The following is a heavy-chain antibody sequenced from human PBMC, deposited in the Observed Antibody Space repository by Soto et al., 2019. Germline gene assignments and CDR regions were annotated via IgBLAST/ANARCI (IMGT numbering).Heavy chain of an antibody. CDR2: IYPGDSDT. V-gene: IGHV5-51*01. D-gene: IGHD3-3*01. J-gene: IGHJ4*02. CDR1: GYSFTSYW. CDR3: ARRKNEWLYYFDY. Sequence: PGEALKISCKCSGYSFTSYWLGWVRQMPGKGLEWMGIIYPGDSDTRYSPSFQGQVTISAGKSISTAYLQWSSLKASDTAMYYCARRKNEWLYYFDYGGQGTLVTVSS.